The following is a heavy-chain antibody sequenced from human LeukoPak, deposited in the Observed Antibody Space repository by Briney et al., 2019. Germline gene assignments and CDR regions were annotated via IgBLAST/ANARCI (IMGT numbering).Heavy chain of an antibody. Sequence: PGGSLRLSCAASGFTFSTYWVHWVRQAPGKGLMWVSRINSDGGYTYYADSVKGRFTISRDNAKNTVYLQMNSLRAEDTAVFYCARGPGSSGDYYVGDCWGQGTLVTVSA. J-gene: IGHJ4*02. CDR3: ARGPGSSGDYYVGDC. CDR2: INSDGGYT. V-gene: IGHV3-74*01. CDR1: GFTFSTYW. D-gene: IGHD1-26*01.